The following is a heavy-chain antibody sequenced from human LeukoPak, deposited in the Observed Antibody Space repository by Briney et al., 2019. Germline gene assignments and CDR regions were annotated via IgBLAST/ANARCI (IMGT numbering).Heavy chain of an antibody. J-gene: IGHJ3*02. V-gene: IGHV3-53*01. CDR2: IYSGGST. CDR1: GFTVSSNY. CDR3: ARGLNNRKSGRRFDVFEI. D-gene: IGHD1-14*01. Sequence: GGSLRLSCAASGFTVSSNYMSWVRQAPGKGLEWVSVIYSGGSTYYADSVKGRFTISRDNSKSTLYIQMNSLRAEDTAVYYCARGLNNRKSGRRFDVFEIWGQGTMVTVSS.